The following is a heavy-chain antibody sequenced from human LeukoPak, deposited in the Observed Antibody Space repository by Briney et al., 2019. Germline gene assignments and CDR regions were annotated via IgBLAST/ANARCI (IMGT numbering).Heavy chain of an antibody. CDR3: ARQKYYYDSSGYYQDY. CDR2: IYPGDSDT. V-gene: IGHV5-51*01. Sequence: GKSLKISCKGSGYSFTSYWIGWVRQMPGKGLEWMGIIYPGDSDTRYSPSFQGQVTISADKSISTAYLQWSSLKASDTAMYYCARQKYYYDSSGYYQDYWGQGTLVTVSS. J-gene: IGHJ4*02. CDR1: GYSFTSYW. D-gene: IGHD3-22*01.